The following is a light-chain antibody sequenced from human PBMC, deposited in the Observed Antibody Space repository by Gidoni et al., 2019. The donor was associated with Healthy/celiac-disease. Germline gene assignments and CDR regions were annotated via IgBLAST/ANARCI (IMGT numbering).Light chain of an antibody. CDR1: QSLLHSNGYNY. CDR2: LGS. V-gene: IGKV2-28*01. J-gene: IGKJ2*01. Sequence: DIVMTQSPLSLPVTPGEPASISCRSSQSLLHSNGYNYLDWYLQKPGQSPQLLIYLGSNRASGVPDRFSGSGSGTDFTLKISRVEAEDVGVYYCMQALQTHRTAFGQGTKLEIK. CDR3: MQALQTHRTA.